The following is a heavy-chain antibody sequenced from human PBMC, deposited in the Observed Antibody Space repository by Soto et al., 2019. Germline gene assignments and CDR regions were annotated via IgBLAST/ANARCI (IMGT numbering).Heavy chain of an antibody. CDR1: GFTFSSYS. J-gene: IGHJ4*02. CDR2: ISSSSSYI. D-gene: IGHD1-26*01. V-gene: IGHV3-21*01. Sequence: GGSLRLSCAASGFTFSSYSMNWVRQAPGKGLEWVSSISSSSSYIYYADSVKGRFTISRDNAKNSLYLQMNSLRAEDTAVYYCARDSRRSGSYHYWGQGTLVTVSS. CDR3: ARDSRRSGSYHY.